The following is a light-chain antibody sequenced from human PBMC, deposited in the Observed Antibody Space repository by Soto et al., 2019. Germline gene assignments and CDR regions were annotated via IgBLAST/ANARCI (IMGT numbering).Light chain of an antibody. Sequence: DSQMTQSPSAQSASGGDRVTMTCRASQSISSWLAWYQQKAGKAPNLLIYKASRLESGVPSRFSGSGSGTEFTLTISSLQPGDFASYYCQQYKNYPITFGQGTRLEIK. J-gene: IGKJ5*01. V-gene: IGKV1-5*03. CDR2: KAS. CDR3: QQYKNYPIT. CDR1: QSISSW.